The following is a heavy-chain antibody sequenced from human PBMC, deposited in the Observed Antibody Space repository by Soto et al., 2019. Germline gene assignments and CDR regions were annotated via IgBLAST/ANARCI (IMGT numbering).Heavy chain of an antibody. J-gene: IGHJ6*02. CDR1: GYTFTGYY. CDR3: ATSQTLYGYYGMDV. D-gene: IGHD3-16*01. V-gene: IGHV1-2*04. Sequence: ASVKVSCKASGYTFTGYYMHWVRQAPGQGLEWMGWINPNSGGTNYAQKFQGWVTMTRDTSISTAYMELSRLRSDDTAVYYCATSQTLYGYYGMDVWGQGNTVTVSS. CDR2: INPNSGGT.